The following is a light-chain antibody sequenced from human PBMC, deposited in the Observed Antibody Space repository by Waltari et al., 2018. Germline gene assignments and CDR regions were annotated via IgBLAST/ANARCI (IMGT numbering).Light chain of an antibody. Sequence: SSELTQDPAVSVAMGQTVRITCPGDSPRNYYSSWYQQRPGQAPRLVMYDKNNRPSGVPDRFSGSSSHNTASLTITGAQAEDEASYYCHSRDASGVGGSFGGGTKLTVL. J-gene: IGLJ2*01. CDR3: HSRDASGVGGS. CDR1: SPRNYY. V-gene: IGLV3-19*01. CDR2: DKN.